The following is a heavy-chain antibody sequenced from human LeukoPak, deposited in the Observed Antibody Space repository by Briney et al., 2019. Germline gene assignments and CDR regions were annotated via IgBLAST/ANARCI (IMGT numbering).Heavy chain of an antibody. V-gene: IGHV1-18*01. CDR2: ISAYNGNT. Sequence: ASVKVSCKAPGYTFTSYGISWVRQAPGQGLEWMGWISAYNGNTNYAQKLQGRVTMTTDTSTSTAYMELRSLRSDDTAVYYCARETIWFGELSADYWGQGTLVTVSS. CDR1: GYTFTSYG. D-gene: IGHD3-10*01. CDR3: ARETIWFGELSADY. J-gene: IGHJ4*02.